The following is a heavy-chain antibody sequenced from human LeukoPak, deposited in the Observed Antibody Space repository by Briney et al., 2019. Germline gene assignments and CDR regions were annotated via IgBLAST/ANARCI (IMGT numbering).Heavy chain of an antibody. D-gene: IGHD3-3*01. CDR1: GGSFSGYY. J-gene: IGHJ5*02. CDR2: INHSGST. V-gene: IGHV4-34*01. Sequence: PSETLSLTCAVYGGSFSGYYWSWIRQPPGKGLEWIGEINHSGSTNYNPSLKSRVTISVDTSKNQFSLKLSSVTAADTAVYYCARAIDFWSGYESWGQGTLVTASS. CDR3: ARAIDFWSGYES.